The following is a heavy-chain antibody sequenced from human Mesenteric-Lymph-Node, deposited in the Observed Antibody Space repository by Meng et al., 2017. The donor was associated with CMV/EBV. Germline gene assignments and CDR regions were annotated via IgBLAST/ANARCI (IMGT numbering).Heavy chain of an antibody. V-gene: IGHV1-2*02. J-gene: IGHJ3*02. CDR1: GYTFTGYY. D-gene: IGHD2-2*02. CDR2: INPNSGGT. CDR3: AIHTHGYCSSTSCYTLLAFDI. Sequence: ASVKVSCKASGYTFTGYYMHWVRQAPGQGLEWMGWINPNSGGTNYAQKFQGRVTMTRDTSISTAYMELSSLRSEDTAVYYCAIHTHGYCSSTSCYTLLAFDIWGQGTMVTVSS.